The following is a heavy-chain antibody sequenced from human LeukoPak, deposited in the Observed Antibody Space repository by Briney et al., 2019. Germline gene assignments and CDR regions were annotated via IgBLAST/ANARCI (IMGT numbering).Heavy chain of an antibody. Sequence: GASVKVSCKASGYTFTGYYMHWVRQAPGQGLEWMGWINPNSGGTNYAQKFQGGVTMTRDTSISTAYMELSRLRSDDTAVYYCARDTHYYDSSGYYRYWGQGTLVTVSS. D-gene: IGHD3-22*01. V-gene: IGHV1-2*02. CDR1: GYTFTGYY. J-gene: IGHJ4*02. CDR2: INPNSGGT. CDR3: ARDTHYYDSSGYYRY.